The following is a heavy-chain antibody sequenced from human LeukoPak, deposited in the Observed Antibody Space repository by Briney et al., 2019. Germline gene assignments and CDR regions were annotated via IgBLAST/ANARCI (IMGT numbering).Heavy chain of an antibody. D-gene: IGHD3-3*01. CDR1: GGSISTYY. CDR2: IYSSGST. CDR3: ARGLGANYYYYYMDV. J-gene: IGHJ6*03. V-gene: IGHV4-4*07. Sequence: SETLSLTCTVSGGSISTYYWSWIRQPAGKGLEWIGRIYSSGSTNYNPSLKSRVTMSVDTSKNQFSLKLSSVTAADTAVYYCARGLGANYYYYYMDVWGKGTTVTVSS.